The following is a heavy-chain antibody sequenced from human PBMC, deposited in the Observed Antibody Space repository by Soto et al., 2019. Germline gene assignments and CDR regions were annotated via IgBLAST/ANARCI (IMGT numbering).Heavy chain of an antibody. CDR1: GGSFSGYY. CDR2: INHSGST. J-gene: IGHJ3*02. D-gene: IGHD2-21*02. Sequence: SETLSLTCAVYGGSFSGYYWTWIRQPPGTGLEWIGEINHSGSTNYNPSLKSRVTISVDTSKNQFSLKLSSVTAADTAVYYCARGTVVTPFAFDIWGQGTMVTVSS. V-gene: IGHV4-34*01. CDR3: ARGTVVTPFAFDI.